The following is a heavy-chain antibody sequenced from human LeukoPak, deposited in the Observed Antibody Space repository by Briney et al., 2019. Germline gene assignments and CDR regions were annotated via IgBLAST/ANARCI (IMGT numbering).Heavy chain of an antibody. V-gene: IGHV3-11*03. J-gene: IGHJ4*02. CDR2: ISSSSSYT. CDR3: ARLDSYGTQFDY. D-gene: IGHD5-18*01. CDR1: GFTFSDYY. Sequence: GGSLRLSCAASGFTFSDYYMSWIRQAPGKGLEWVSYISSSSSYTNYADSVKGRFTISRDNAKNSLYLQMNSLRAEDTAVYYCARLDSYGTQFDYWGQGTLVTVSS.